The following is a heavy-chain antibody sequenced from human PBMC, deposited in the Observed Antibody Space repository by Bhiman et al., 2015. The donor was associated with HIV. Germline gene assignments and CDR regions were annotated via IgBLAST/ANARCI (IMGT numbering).Heavy chain of an antibody. D-gene: IGHD6-6*01. CDR3: AKDLALGSSSGNYFDY. CDR1: GFTFSSYG. Sequence: QVQLVESGGGVVQPGRSLRLSCAASGFTFSSYGMHWVRQAPGKGLEWVAVISYDGSNKYYVDSVKGRFTISRDNSKNTLYLQMNSLRAEDTAVYYCAKDLALGSSSGNYFDYWGQGTLVTVSS. CDR2: ISYDGSNK. V-gene: IGHV3-30*18. J-gene: IGHJ4*02.